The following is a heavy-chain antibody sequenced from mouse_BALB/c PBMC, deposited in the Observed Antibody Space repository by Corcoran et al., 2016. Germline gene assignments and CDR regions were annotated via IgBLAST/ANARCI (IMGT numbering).Heavy chain of an antibody. J-gene: IGHJ1*01. CDR3: ARPYYRYDGHWYFDV. D-gene: IGHD2-14*01. V-gene: IGHV9-3*02. Sequence: QIQLVQSGPELKKPGETVKISCKASGYAFTHYGMTWVKQAPGKGLKWMGWINTNTGEPTYAEEFKGRFAFSLETSASTAYLQINNLKNEDTATYFCARPYYRYDGHWYFDVWGAGTTVTVYS. CDR2: INTNTGEP. CDR1: GYAFTHYG.